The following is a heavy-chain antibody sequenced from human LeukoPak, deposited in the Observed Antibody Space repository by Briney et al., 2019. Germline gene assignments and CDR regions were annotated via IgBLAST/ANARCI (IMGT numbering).Heavy chain of an antibody. Sequence: ASVTVSCTASGGTFSSYAISWVRQAPGQGLEWMGGIIPIFGTANYAQKFQGRVTITADESTSTAYMELSSLRSGDTAVYYCARTMVLGVVINYYFDYWGQGTLVTVSS. CDR2: IIPIFGTA. CDR3: ARTMVLGVVINYYFDY. D-gene: IGHD3-3*01. CDR1: GGTFSSYA. J-gene: IGHJ4*02. V-gene: IGHV1-69*13.